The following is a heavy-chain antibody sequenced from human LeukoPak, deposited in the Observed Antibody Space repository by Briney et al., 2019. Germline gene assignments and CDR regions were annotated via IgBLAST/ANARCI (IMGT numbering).Heavy chain of an antibody. CDR3: ARDVIASLED. CDR2: IKGDGSAK. Sequence: AGSLSLSCAASGFTFSSSWMAWVRQAPGKGLEWVANIKGDGSAKHSADSVKGRFTISRDNAKNSLYLQMNSLRVEDTGVYFCARDVIASLEDWGQGTLVTVSS. D-gene: IGHD2/OR15-2a*01. V-gene: IGHV3-7*01. CDR1: GFTFSSSW. J-gene: IGHJ4*02.